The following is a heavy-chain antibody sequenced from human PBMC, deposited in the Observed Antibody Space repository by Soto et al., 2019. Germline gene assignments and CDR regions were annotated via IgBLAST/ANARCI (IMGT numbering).Heavy chain of an antibody. J-gene: IGHJ4*02. V-gene: IGHV3-15*01. CDR2: IKSKTDGGTT. Sequence: GGSLRLSCAASGFTFSNDWMSWVRQAPGKGLEWVGRIKSKTDGGTTDYAAPVKGRFTITRDDSKNTLYLQMNSLKTEDTAVYYCTTVMVRGVLDYWGQGTLVTVSS. CDR3: TTVMVRGVLDY. CDR1: GFTFSNDW. D-gene: IGHD3-10*01.